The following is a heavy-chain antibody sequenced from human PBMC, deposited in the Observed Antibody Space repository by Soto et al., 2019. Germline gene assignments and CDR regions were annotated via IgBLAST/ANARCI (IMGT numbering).Heavy chain of an antibody. D-gene: IGHD3-10*01. V-gene: IGHV1-24*01. Sequence: ASVKVSCKVSGYTLTELSMHWVRQAPGKGLEWMGGFDPEDGETIYAQKFQGRVTMTEDTSTDTAYMELSSLRSEDTAVYYCATDLRGSGKLYYYYGMDVWGQGTTVTVYS. CDR2: FDPEDGET. CDR3: ATDLRGSGKLYYYYGMDV. J-gene: IGHJ6*02. CDR1: GYTLTELS.